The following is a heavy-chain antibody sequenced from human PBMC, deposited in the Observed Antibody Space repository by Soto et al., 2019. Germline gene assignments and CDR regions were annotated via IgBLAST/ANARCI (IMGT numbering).Heavy chain of an antibody. CDR1: GGTFSSYA. J-gene: IGHJ2*01. CDR3: ARDIQWLVRTGVFDL. CDR2: IIPIFGTA. Sequence: GASVEVSCKASGGTFSSYAISWVRQAPGQGLEWMGGIIPIFGTANYAQKFQGRVTITADESTSTAYMELSSLRSEDTAVYYCARDIQWLVRTGVFDLWGRGTLVTVSS. D-gene: IGHD6-19*01. V-gene: IGHV1-69*13.